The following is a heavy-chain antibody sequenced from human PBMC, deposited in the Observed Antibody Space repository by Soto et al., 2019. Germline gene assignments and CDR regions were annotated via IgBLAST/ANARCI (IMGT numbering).Heavy chain of an antibody. Sequence: QVQLVRSGAEVKKPGASVKVSCKASGYTFSNYGISWVRQAPGPGPEWMGWISGYNRNTNYAQTLQCRVSMTTDTSTSTAYMELSSLRSDDTAVYYCARGGSSWSTEYYQHWGQGTLVIVSS. J-gene: IGHJ1*01. CDR1: GYTFSNYG. V-gene: IGHV1-18*01. CDR2: ISGYNRNT. D-gene: IGHD6-13*01. CDR3: ARGGSSWSTEYYQH.